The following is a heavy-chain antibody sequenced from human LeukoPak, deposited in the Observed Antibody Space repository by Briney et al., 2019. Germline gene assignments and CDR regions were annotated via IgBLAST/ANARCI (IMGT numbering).Heavy chain of an antibody. CDR3: ARYCTSTTCILRGLDY. CDR1: GYSFTSGHY. Sequence: PSETLSPTCSVSGYSFTSGHYWGWIRQPPGKGLEWIANIYHTGSAHYNPSLKSRVTISVDTSKNQFSLKLSSVTAADTAVYYCARYCTSTTCILRGLDYWGQGTLVTVSS. V-gene: IGHV4-38-2*01. D-gene: IGHD2-2*01. J-gene: IGHJ4*02. CDR2: IYHTGSA.